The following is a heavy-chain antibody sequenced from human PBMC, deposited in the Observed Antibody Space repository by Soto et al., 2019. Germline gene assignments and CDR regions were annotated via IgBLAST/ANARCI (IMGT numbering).Heavy chain of an antibody. D-gene: IGHD5-12*01. Sequence: ILSLRCPVSGHSSRSGYGHWRRIRQHPEKGLEWIGYIYYSGSTYYNPTLKRRVTISVDMSKNQFSLKLTSMTAADSAVDDCARARGYWSDYWGQGTLVTVSS. CDR2: IYYSGST. CDR3: ARARGYWSDY. V-gene: IGHV4-31*03. J-gene: IGHJ4*02. CDR1: GHSSRSGYGH.